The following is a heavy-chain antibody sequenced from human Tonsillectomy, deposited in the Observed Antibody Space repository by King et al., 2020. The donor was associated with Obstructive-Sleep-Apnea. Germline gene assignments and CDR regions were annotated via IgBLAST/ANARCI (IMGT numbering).Heavy chain of an antibody. V-gene: IGHV3-30-3*01. CDR2: ISYDGNNK. J-gene: IGHJ4*02. CDR1: GFTFSSYA. CDR3: ASDEISDY. Sequence: VQLVESGGGVVQPGRSLRLSCAASGFTFSSYAMHWVRQAPGKGLEWVAVISYDGNNKYYAESVKGRFTISRDNSKNTLYLQMNSLRAEDTAVYYCASDEISDYWGQGTLVTVSS.